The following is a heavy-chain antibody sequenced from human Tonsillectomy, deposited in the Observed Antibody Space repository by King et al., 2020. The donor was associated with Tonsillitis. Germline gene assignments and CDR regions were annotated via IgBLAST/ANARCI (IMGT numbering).Heavy chain of an antibody. CDR1: GGPISSNY. Sequence: VQLQESGPGLVKASETLSLTCTVSGGPISSNYWSWIRQPPGKGLEWIGYIYYNGSTNYNPSLKSRVTILVDTSKNQFSLKLSSVTAADTAIYYCARSLFLFGKFNYYFDYWGQGILVTVSS. CDR3: ARSLFLFGKFNYYFDY. V-gene: IGHV4-59*01. D-gene: IGHD3-10*02. J-gene: IGHJ4*02. CDR2: IYYNGST.